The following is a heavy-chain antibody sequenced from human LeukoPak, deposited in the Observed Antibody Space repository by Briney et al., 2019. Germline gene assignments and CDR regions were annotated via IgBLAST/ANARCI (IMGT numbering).Heavy chain of an antibody. D-gene: IGHD3-16*01. CDR3: ARTPMINFDY. V-gene: IGHV4-39*07. CDR1: GGSISRSSYY. Sequence: SSETLSLTCTVSGGSISRSSYYWGWIRQPPGKGLEWIGSIYHSGSTYYNPSLKSRVTISVDTSKNQFSLKLSSVTAADTAVYYCARTPMINFDYWGQGTLVTVSS. J-gene: IGHJ4*02. CDR2: IYHSGST.